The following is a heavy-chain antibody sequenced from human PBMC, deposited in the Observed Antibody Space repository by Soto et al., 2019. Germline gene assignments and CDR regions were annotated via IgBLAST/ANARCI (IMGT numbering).Heavy chain of an antibody. Sequence: EVQLLESGGGLVQPGGSLRLSCAASGFTFSSYAMSWVRQAPGKGLEWVSAISGSGGSTYYADSVKGRFTISRDNTRNTLYLQMNSLRAEDTAVYYCVLWPPYYFDYWGQGTRVTVPS. CDR3: VLWPPYYFDY. J-gene: IGHJ4*02. V-gene: IGHV3-23*01. D-gene: IGHD3-10*01. CDR1: GFTFSSYA. CDR2: ISGSGGST.